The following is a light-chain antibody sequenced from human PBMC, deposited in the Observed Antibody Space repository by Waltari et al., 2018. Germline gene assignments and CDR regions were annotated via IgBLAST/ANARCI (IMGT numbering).Light chain of an antibody. J-gene: IGLJ3*02. V-gene: IGLV2-23*01. CDR3: CSYAGGRRV. CDR1: SRAVGNSKL. Sequence: QSALTQPASVSGSPGPSIPISCTGTSRAVGNSKLVSWYQRHPGKAPRLMIYEGTKRPAGVSNRFSGSKSGNTASLTIAGLQSEDEADYYCCSYAGGRRVFGGGTKLTVL. CDR2: EGT.